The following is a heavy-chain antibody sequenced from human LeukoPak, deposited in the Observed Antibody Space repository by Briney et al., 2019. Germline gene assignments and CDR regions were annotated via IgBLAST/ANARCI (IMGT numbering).Heavy chain of an antibody. J-gene: IGHJ4*02. D-gene: IGHD5-12*01. Sequence: GGSLRLSCAASGFTVSSNYMSWVRQAPGKGLEWVSVIYSGGSTYYSDSVKGRFTISRDSSKKILYLKMKNRRGEDKAVYYCRRAPSGYHNTGGQGTLVTASS. CDR2: IYSGGST. CDR3: RRAPSGYHNT. V-gene: IGHV3-66*01. CDR1: GFTVSSNY.